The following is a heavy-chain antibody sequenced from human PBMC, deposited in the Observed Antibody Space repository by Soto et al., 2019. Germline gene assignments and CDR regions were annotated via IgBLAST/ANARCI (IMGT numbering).Heavy chain of an antibody. V-gene: IGHV1-18*01. Sequence: QGQLVQSGAEGKKPGASVKVSCKASGYTFTRYGISWVRQAPGQGLEWMGWISGYNGDTKYAQKFQGRVTMTVDTSTTTAYMELRSLTSDDRAVYYCAKNGQPPYYYYGMDVWGQGTTVTVSS. CDR3: AKNGQPPYYYYGMDV. J-gene: IGHJ6*02. D-gene: IGHD2-8*01. CDR2: ISGYNGDT. CDR1: GYTFTRYG.